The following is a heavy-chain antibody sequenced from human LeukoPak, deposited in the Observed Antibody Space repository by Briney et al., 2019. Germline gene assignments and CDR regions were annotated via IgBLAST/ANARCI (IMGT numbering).Heavy chain of an antibody. V-gene: IGHV3-23*01. CDR1: GFTFSSYG. CDR3: AKPQYYDSSGYYYALKGFFDY. J-gene: IGHJ4*02. D-gene: IGHD3-22*01. Sequence: GGSLRLSCAASGFTFSSYGMSWVRQAPGKGLEWVSAISGSGGSTYYADSVKGRFTISRDNSKNTLYLQMNNLRAEDTAVYYCAKPQYYDSSGYYYALKGFFDYWGQGTLVTVSS. CDR2: ISGSGGST.